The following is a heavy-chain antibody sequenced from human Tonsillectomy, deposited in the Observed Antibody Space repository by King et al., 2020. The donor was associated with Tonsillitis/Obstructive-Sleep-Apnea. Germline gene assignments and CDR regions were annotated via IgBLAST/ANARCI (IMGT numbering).Heavy chain of an antibody. Sequence: VQLVESGGGLVQPGGSLRLSCAASGFTFSNNYMNWVRQAPGKGLEWVSVIYSGGSTYYTDSVKDRFTISRDNSTNTLYLQMNTLRAEDTALYYCARGYRYSTGWYNFDYWGQGTLVTVSS. J-gene: IGHJ4*02. CDR2: IYSGGST. CDR3: ARGYRYSTGWYNFDY. D-gene: IGHD6-19*01. CDR1: GFTFSNNY. V-gene: IGHV3-66*01.